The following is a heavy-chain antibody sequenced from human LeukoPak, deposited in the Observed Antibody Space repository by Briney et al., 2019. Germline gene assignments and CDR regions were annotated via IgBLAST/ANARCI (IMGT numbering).Heavy chain of an antibody. CDR1: GGSVSRSPYY. CDR2: IYYSGST. J-gene: IGHJ4*02. D-gene: IGHD2-15*01. CDR3: AREILAGLHDY. V-gene: IGHV4-39*07. Sequence: SETLSLTCTVSGGSVSRSPYYWGWIRQPPGKGLEWIGNIYYSGSTYYNPSLKSRVTISVDTSKNQFSLKVTSVTAADTAVYYCAREILAGLHDYWGQGTLVTVSS.